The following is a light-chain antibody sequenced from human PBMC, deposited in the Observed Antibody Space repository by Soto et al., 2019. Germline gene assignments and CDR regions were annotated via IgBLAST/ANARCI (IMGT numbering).Light chain of an antibody. CDR1: QGISSA. CDR3: QQFNSYPLT. CDR2: DAS. Sequence: AIQLTQSPSSLSASVVDRVTITCRASQGISSALAWYQQKPGKAPKLLIYDASSFESGVPSRFSVSGSGTDFTLIISSLQPEDFATYYCQQFNSYPLTFGGGTKVEIQ. V-gene: IGKV1-13*02. J-gene: IGKJ4*01.